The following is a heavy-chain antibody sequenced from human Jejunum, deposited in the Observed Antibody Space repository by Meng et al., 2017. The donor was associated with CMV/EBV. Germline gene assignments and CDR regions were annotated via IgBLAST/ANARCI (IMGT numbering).Heavy chain of an antibody. CDR3: AKDLFYDGSGYYLGN. CDR2: IKQDGSEK. V-gene: IGHV3-7*03. J-gene: IGHJ4*02. D-gene: IGHD3-22*01. Sequence: TFSSYWMSWVRQAPGKGLEWVANIKQDGSEKYYVDSVKGRFTISRDNAKNTLYLQMNSLRAEDTAIYYCAKDLFYDGSGYYLGNWGQGALVTVSS. CDR1: TFSSYW.